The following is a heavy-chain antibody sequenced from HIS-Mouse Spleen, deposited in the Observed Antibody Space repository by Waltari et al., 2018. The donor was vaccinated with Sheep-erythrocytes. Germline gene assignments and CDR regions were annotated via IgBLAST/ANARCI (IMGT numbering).Heavy chain of an antibody. Sequence: EVQLVESGGGLVKPGGSLRLSCAASGFTFSSYSMNWVRQAPGKWLEWESSISSSSSYRYYADAGKCRFTISRDNAKNSLDLQMNSLRAEDTAVYYCARDSTSDVFDIWGQGTMVTVSS. V-gene: IGHV3-21*01. J-gene: IGHJ3*02. D-gene: IGHD6-6*01. CDR3: ARDSTSDVFDI. CDR2: ISSSSSYR. CDR1: GFTFSSYS.